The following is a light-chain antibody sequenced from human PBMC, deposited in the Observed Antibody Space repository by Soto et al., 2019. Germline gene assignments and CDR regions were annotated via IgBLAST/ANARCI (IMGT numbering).Light chain of an antibody. CDR3: QQYNNWPFS. Sequence: PATLSESPGGRATLSCRAGQGVTTNFAWYQQKSGQSPRLLIYDVSIRATGVPARFSGTGSETDFTLTISGLQSEDSAVYFCQQYNNWPFSFGQGTRLEIK. CDR2: DVS. V-gene: IGKV3-15*01. CDR1: QGVTTN. J-gene: IGKJ5*01.